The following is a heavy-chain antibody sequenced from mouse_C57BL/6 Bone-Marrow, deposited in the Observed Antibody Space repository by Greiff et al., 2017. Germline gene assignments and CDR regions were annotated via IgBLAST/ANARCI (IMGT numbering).Heavy chain of an antibody. Sequence: EVQLVESGGGLVKPGGSLKLSCAASGFTFSDYGMHWVRQAPEQGLEWVAYISSGSSTNYYADTVKGRFTISRDYAKNTLFLQMTSLGYEDAAMYYCARPRYDLFAYWGQGTLVTVSA. J-gene: IGHJ3*01. V-gene: IGHV5-17*01. CDR2: ISSGSSTN. CDR1: GFTFSDYG. CDR3: ARPRYDLFAY. D-gene: IGHD2-12*01.